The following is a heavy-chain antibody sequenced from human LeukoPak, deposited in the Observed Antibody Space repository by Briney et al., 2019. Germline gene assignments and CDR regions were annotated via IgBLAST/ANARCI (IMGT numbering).Heavy chain of an antibody. D-gene: IGHD6-13*01. CDR1: GYSFTDFY. CDR2: INPNSGGT. CDR3: AREGGYSSTWSNY. Sequence: GASVKVSCKASGYSFTDFYMHWVRQAPGQGLEWMGWINPNSGGTNYAQKFQGRVTMTRDTSISTAYMELGRLRSDDTAVYYCAREGGYSSTWSNYWGQGTLVTVSS. J-gene: IGHJ4*02. V-gene: IGHV1-2*02.